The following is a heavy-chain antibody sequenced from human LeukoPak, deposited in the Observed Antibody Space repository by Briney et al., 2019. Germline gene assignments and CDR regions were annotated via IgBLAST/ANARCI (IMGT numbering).Heavy chain of an antibody. V-gene: IGHV4-59*08. CDR2: IYYSGST. CDR3: ARLGPNYYGSGSYCCGMDV. Sequence: PSETLSLTCTVSGGSISSYYWSWIRQPPGKGLEWIGYIYYSGSTNYNPPLKSRVTISVDTSKNQFSLKLSSVTAADTAVYYCARLGPNYYGSGSYCCGMDVWGQGTTVTVSS. CDR1: GGSISSYY. J-gene: IGHJ6*02. D-gene: IGHD3-10*01.